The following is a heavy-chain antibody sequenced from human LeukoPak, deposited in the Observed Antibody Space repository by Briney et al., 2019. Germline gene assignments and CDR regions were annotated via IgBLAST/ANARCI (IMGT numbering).Heavy chain of an antibody. D-gene: IGHD5-18*01. CDR1: GGPINNQY. CDR2: IFDTGNT. CDR3: ARDQVGYGLDY. J-gene: IGHJ4*02. Sequence: PSETLSLTCIVSGGPINNQYWSWIRQPPGQGLEWIGYIFDTGNTNYNPSLKSRVAISLDTSKNQFPLKLRSVTAADTAVYYCARDQVGYGLDYWGQGTLVTVSS. V-gene: IGHV4-59*11.